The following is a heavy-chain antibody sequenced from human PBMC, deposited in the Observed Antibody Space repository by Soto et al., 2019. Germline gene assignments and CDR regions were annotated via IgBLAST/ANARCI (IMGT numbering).Heavy chain of an antibody. Sequence: GGSLRLSCAASGFTFDDYAMHWVRQAPGKGLEWVSGISWNSGSIGYADSVKGRFTISRDNAKNSLYLQMNSLRAEDTALYYCAKVMITFGGVIVPAFDYWGQGTLVTVSS. CDR2: ISWNSGSI. J-gene: IGHJ4*02. CDR3: AKVMITFGGVIVPAFDY. D-gene: IGHD3-16*02. CDR1: GFTFDDYA. V-gene: IGHV3-9*01.